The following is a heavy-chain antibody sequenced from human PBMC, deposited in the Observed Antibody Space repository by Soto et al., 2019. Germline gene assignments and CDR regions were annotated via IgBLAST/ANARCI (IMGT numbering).Heavy chain of an antibody. CDR1: GYTFTSYD. D-gene: IGHD3-3*02. CDR3: VRGWQLDHFDS. CDR2: MNPDSGNT. V-gene: IGHV1-8*01. Sequence: QVQLVQSGAEVKKPGASVKVSCGTSGYTFTSYDINWVRQATGQGFEYMGWMNPDSGNTDYTQKFQGRVTMTMDTSMTTAHMELSSLRSEDTAVYYCVRGWQLDHFDSWGQGTPVTVSS. J-gene: IGHJ4*02.